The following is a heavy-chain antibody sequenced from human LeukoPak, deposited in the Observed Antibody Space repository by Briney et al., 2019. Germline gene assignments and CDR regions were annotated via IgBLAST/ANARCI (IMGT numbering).Heavy chain of an antibody. Sequence: ASVKVSCKASGGTFSSYAISWVRQAPGQGLEWMGGIIPIFGTANYAQKFQGRVTMTEDTSTDTAYMELSSLRSEDTAVYYCARDSTYYDILTGYPINWFDPWGQGTLVTVSS. V-gene: IGHV1-69*06. CDR3: ARDSTYYDILTGYPINWFDP. D-gene: IGHD3-9*01. CDR2: IIPIFGTA. CDR1: GGTFSSYA. J-gene: IGHJ5*02.